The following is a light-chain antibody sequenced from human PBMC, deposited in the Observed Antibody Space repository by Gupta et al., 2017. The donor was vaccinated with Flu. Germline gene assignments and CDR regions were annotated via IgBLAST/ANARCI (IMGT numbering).Light chain of an antibody. CDR3: QQYRSVPLT. V-gene: IGKV1-33*01. CDR2: DAS. Sequence: DIQMTKSPPSLSASVGDRVTITCQASQDIRNSLNWFQQKPGKAPKLLMYDASNLQTGVPSRFSGSGSGTDFAFTISSLQPEDIATYYCQQYRSVPLTFGGGTTVEIK. J-gene: IGKJ4*01. CDR1: QDIRNS.